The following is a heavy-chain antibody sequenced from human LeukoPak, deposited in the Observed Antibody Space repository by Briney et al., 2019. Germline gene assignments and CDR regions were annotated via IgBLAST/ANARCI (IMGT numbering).Heavy chain of an antibody. CDR2: ISGSGGST. V-gene: IGHV3-23*01. D-gene: IGHD3-22*01. Sequence: PGGSLRLSCAASGFTFSSYAMSWVRQAPGKGLEWVSAISGSGGSTYYADSVKGRFTISRDNSKNTLYLQMNSLRAEDTAVYYCATGLEGVVVITNFDCWGQGTLVTVSS. J-gene: IGHJ4*02. CDR3: ATGLEGVVVITNFDC. CDR1: GFTFSSYA.